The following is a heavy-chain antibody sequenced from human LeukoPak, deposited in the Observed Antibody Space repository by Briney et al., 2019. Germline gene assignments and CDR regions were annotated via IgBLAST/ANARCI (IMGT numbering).Heavy chain of an antibody. CDR3: AVDVIYESD. V-gene: IGHV1-58*01. J-gene: IGHJ4*02. D-gene: IGHD2/OR15-2a*01. CDR2: IVVGSGNT. CDR1: GCSFSNSA. Sequence: SVKVSCKASGCSFSNSAVQWVRQARGQRLEWIGWIVVGSGNTNYAQKFQERVTITRDMSTSTAYMELSSLRSEDTAVYYCAVDVIYESDWGQGTLVTVSS.